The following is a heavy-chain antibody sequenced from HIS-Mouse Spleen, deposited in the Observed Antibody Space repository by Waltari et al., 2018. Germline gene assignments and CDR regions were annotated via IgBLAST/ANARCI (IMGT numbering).Heavy chain of an antibody. CDR2: INPTSGGT. D-gene: IGHD6-19*01. Sequence: QVQLVQSGAEVKKPGASVKVSCKASGYTFTGYYMHWVRQAPGHGLEWMGWINPTSGGTNDAQKCQGRVTMTRDTSISTAYMELSRLRSDDTAVYYCARYPSGQWLGYYFDYWGQGTLVTVSS. V-gene: IGHV1-2*02. CDR3: ARYPSGQWLGYYFDY. J-gene: IGHJ4*02. CDR1: GYTFTGYY.